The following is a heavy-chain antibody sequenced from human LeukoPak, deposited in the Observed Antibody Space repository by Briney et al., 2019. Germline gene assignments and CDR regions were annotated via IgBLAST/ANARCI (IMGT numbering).Heavy chain of an antibody. J-gene: IGHJ4*02. V-gene: IGHV5-51*01. CDR3: GRHVKPPYYDILTGYYGV. CDR2: IYPGDSDT. D-gene: IGHD3-9*01. Sequence: GESLKISCKGSGYSFKSYWIGWVRQMPGKGLEWMGIIYPGDSDTRYSPSFQGQVTISADKSISTAYLQWSSLKASDTAMYYCGRHVKPPYYDILTGYYGVWGQGTLVTVSS. CDR1: GYSFKSYW.